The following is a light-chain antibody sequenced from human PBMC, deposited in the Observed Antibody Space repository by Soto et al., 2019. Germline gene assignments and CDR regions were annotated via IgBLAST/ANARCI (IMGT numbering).Light chain of an antibody. Sequence: EIVMTQSPATLSVSPGEGATLSCRASQSVSSKLAWYQQKPGQAPRLLIYGASTRATGIPARFSGSGSGTNCTLISSSLQSEDSAIYYCQQYNSWLWTFGQGTKVEI. CDR3: QQYNSWLWT. J-gene: IGKJ1*01. CDR2: GAS. V-gene: IGKV3-15*01. CDR1: QSVSSK.